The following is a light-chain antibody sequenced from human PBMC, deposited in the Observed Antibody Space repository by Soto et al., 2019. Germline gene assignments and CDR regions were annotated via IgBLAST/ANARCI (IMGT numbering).Light chain of an antibody. J-gene: IGKJ4*01. V-gene: IGKV1-33*01. CDR1: HGISSF. CDR2: DAS. Sequence: HRTQTPSSLFALVGVRGTSTCKASHGISSFLNWYQQRPGKAPNLLIYDASNLQMGVPSRFSGGGSGTHFTLTISSLQPEDVATYYCQLYDTLPPLTFGRGTKGDIK. CDR3: QLYDTLPPLT.